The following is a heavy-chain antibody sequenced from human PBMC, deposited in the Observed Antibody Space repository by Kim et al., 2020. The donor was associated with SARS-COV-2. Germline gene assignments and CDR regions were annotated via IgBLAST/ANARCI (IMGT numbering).Heavy chain of an antibody. CDR3: AREIAAAGTGDY. V-gene: IGHV4-34*01. J-gene: IGHJ4*02. Sequence: NYNPSRKSRVTISVDTSKNQFSLKLSSVTAADTAVYYCAREIAAAGTGDYWGQGTLVTVSS. D-gene: IGHD6-13*01.